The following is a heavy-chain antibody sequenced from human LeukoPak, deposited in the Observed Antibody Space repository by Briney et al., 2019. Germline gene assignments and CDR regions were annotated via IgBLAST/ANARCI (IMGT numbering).Heavy chain of an antibody. CDR2: ISGSGGST. CDR3: AKMDILTGYQVFGAYYFDY. V-gene: IGHV3-23*01. D-gene: IGHD3-9*01. CDR1: GFTFSSYA. Sequence: PGGSLRLSCAASGFTFSSYAMSWVRQAPGKGLEWVSAISGSGGSTYYADSVKGRFTISRDNSKNTLYLQMNSLRAEDTAVYYCAKMDILTGYQVFGAYYFDYWGQGTLVTVSS. J-gene: IGHJ4*02.